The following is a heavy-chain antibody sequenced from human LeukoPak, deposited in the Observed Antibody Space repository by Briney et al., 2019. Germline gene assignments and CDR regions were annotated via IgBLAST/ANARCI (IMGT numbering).Heavy chain of an antibody. CDR3: ARGHSSGWITXXXFDY. D-gene: IGHD6-19*01. CDR1: GYTFTGYY. J-gene: IGHJ4*02. CDR2: INPNSGGT. V-gene: IGHV1-2*02. Sequence: ASVKVSCKASGYTFTGYYMHWVRQAPGQGLEWMGWINPNSGGTNYAQKFQGRVTMTRDTSISTAYMELSRLRSDDTAVYYCARGHSSGWITXXXFDYWGQGTLVTVSS.